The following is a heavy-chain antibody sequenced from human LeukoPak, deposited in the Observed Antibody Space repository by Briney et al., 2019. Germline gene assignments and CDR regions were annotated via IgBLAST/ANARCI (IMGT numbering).Heavy chain of an antibody. CDR1: GFTFDDYA. V-gene: IGHV3-9*01. J-gene: IGHJ4*02. D-gene: IGHD1-26*01. CDR3: AKDMDGSSLGLYYFDY. Sequence: PGRSLRLSCAASGFTFDDYAMHWVRQAPGKGLEWVPGISWNSGSIGYADSVKGRFTISRDNAKNSLYLQMNSLRAEDTALYYCAKDMDGSSLGLYYFDYWGQGTLVTVSS. CDR2: ISWNSGSI.